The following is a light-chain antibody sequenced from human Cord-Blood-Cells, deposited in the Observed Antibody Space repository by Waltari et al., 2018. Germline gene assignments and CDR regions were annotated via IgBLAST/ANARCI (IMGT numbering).Light chain of an antibody. CDR3: QQLNSYSIT. CDR1: QGISSY. Sequence: DIQLTQSPSLLSASVGARVTITCRASQGISSYLAWYQQKPGKAPKLLIYAASTLQSGVPSRFSGSGSGTEFTLTISSLQPEDFATYYCQQLNSYSITFGQGTRLEIK. J-gene: IGKJ5*01. CDR2: AAS. V-gene: IGKV1-9*01.